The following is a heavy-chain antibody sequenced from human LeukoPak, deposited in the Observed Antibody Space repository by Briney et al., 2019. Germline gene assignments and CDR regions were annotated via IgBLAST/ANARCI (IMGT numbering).Heavy chain of an antibody. J-gene: IGHJ4*02. Sequence: PGESLKISCKGSGYSFTSYWIGWVRQMPGKGLEWMGIIYPGDSDTRYSPSFQGQVTISADKSISTAYLQWSSLKASDTAMYYCARQGTLGLVTSPYYFDYWGQGTLVTVSS. V-gene: IGHV5-51*01. CDR1: GYSFTSYW. CDR2: IYPGDSDT. D-gene: IGHD2-2*01. CDR3: ARQGTLGLVTSPYYFDY.